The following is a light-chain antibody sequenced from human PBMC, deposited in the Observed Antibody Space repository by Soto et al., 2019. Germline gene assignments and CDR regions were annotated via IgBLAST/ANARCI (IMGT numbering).Light chain of an antibody. Sequence: EIVLTQSPATLPLSPWERATLSCRASQSVSSYLAWYQQKPGQAPRLLIYDASNRATGIPARFSGSGSGTDFTLAISGLAPEDFATYYSQQGNNWPAVTFGGGTKVEIK. CDR2: DAS. V-gene: IGKV3-11*01. CDR3: QQGNNWPAVT. CDR1: QSVSSY. J-gene: IGKJ4*02.